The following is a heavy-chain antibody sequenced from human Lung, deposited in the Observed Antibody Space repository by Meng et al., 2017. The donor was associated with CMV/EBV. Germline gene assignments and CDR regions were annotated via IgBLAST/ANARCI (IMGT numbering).Heavy chain of an antibody. J-gene: IGHJ6*02. Sequence: SXTLSLXCTVSGGSISSYYWSWIRQPPGKGLEWIGYIYYSGSTNYNPSFKSRVTITVDTSKNQFSLKLSPVTAADTAVYYCARNSPAAPHYYYGMDVWGQGXTVTVSS. D-gene: IGHD2-2*01. CDR1: GGSISSYY. CDR2: IYYSGST. V-gene: IGHV4-59*01. CDR3: ARNSPAAPHYYYGMDV.